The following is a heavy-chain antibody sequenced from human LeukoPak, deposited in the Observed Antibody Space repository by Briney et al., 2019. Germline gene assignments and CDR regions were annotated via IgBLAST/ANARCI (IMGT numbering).Heavy chain of an antibody. J-gene: IGHJ4*02. CDR1: GFTFSNLA. V-gene: IGHV3-23*01. D-gene: IGHD3-3*01. Sequence: GSLRLSCAASGFTFSNLAMSWVRQAPGKGLEWVSATISGGSTYYADSVKGRFTISRDNSKNTLYLQMNSLRAEDTAVYYCAKDYEFWSGYYFDYWGQGTLVTVSS. CDR3: AKDYEFWSGYYFDY. CDR2: TISGGST.